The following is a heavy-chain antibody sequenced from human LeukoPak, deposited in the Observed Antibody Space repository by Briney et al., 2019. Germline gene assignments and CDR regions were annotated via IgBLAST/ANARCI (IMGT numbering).Heavy chain of an antibody. D-gene: IGHD3-10*01. CDR1: GGTFSSYA. Sequence: GASVKVSCKASGGTFSSYAISWVRQAPGQGLEWMGGVIPIFGTANYAQKFQGRVTITADKSTSTAYMELSSLRSEDTTVYYCARDILTRLRSPVGGSGYWGRGTLVTVSS. CDR2: VIPIFGTA. J-gene: IGHJ4*02. CDR3: ARDILTRLRSPVGGSGY. V-gene: IGHV1-69*06.